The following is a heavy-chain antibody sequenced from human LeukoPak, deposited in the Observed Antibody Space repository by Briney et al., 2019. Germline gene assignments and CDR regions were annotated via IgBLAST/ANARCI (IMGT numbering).Heavy chain of an antibody. CDR1: GCSISSYY. CDR3: ARDSSSWYLRDAFDI. V-gene: IGHV4-59*12. J-gene: IGHJ3*02. CDR2: IYYSGST. D-gene: IGHD6-13*01. Sequence: SETLSLTCTVSGCSISSYYWSWIRQPPAKGLEWIGYIYYSGSTNYNPSLKSRVTISVDTSKNQFSLKLSSVTAADTAVYYCARDSSSWYLRDAFDIWGQGTMVTVSS.